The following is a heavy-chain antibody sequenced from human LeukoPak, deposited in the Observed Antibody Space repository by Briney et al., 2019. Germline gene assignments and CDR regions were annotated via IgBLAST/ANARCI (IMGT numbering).Heavy chain of an antibody. CDR3: TPLLQVDY. CDR1: GFTFSSYS. Sequence: GGSLRLSCAASGFTFSSYSMNWVRQAPGKGLEWVSSISSSSSYIYYADSEKRRFTISRDNAKNSLYLQMNSLRAEDTAVYYCTPLLQVDYWGQGTLVTVSS. D-gene: IGHD3-10*01. J-gene: IGHJ4*02. CDR2: ISSSSSYI. V-gene: IGHV3-21*01.